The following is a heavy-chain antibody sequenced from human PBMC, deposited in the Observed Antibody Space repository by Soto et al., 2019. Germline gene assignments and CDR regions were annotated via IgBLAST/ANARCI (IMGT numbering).Heavy chain of an antibody. J-gene: IGHJ1*01. D-gene: IGHD3-22*01. CDR3: ARDLDGLHDDTSGPFPRPG. CDR2: IHSSGSI. V-gene: IGHV4-61*01. CDR1: GGSVSSGSYY. Sequence: KASETLSLTCTVSGGSVSSGSYYWSWIRQPPGKGLEWIGYIHSSGSIYYNPSLKSRATMSIDTAGNQFSLKVSSVTVADTAVYYCARDLDGLHDDTSGPFPRPGWGQGTLVTVSS.